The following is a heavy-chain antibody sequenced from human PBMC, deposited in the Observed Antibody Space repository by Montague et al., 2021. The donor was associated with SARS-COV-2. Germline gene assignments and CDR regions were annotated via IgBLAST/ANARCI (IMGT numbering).Heavy chain of an antibody. CDR2: LHHSGAT. CDR1: GASMSPYH. D-gene: IGHD3-10*01. Sequence: SETLSLTCAVTGASMSPYHWSWIRQPPGKGLKWIGNLHHSGATNYNPSLESRVTMSVDTSKNQFSLNLISVTAADTAVYFCATSLGGRYYWADYYFDYWGQGILVTVS. J-gene: IGHJ4*02. CDR3: ATSLGGRYYWADYYFDY. V-gene: IGHV4-59*03.